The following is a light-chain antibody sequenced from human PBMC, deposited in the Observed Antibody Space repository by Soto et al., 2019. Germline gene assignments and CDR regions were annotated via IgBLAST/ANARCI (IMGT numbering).Light chain of an antibody. J-gene: IGKJ1*01. Sequence: EGVTLSVSASQSVSSSYLTWYQQKPGQAPRLLIHEASNRATGIPARFSGSGSGTEFTLTISSLQPDDFATYYCQQYNSYPWTFGQGTKVDIK. CDR3: QQYNSYPWT. CDR1: QSVSSSY. CDR2: EAS. V-gene: IGKV3D-7*01.